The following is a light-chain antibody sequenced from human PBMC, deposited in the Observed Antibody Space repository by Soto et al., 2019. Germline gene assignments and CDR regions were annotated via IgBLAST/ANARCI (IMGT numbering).Light chain of an antibody. J-gene: IGLJ1*01. V-gene: IGLV2-14*01. CDR2: EVS. CDR3: SSYTSSGTRV. CDR1: TSDVGGYNF. Sequence: QSALTQPASVSGSPGQSITISCTGTTSDVGGYNFVSWYQLHPGKAPKLMIFEVSNRPSGVSNRFSGSKSGNTASLTISGLQAEDKADYYFSSYTSSGTRVFGTGTKLTVL.